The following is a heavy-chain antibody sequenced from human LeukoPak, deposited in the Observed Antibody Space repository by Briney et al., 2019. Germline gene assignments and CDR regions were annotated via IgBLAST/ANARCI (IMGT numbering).Heavy chain of an antibody. CDR3: ARDRCDYDILTGYCYYYGMDV. D-gene: IGHD3-9*01. Sequence: GGSLRLSCAVSGFTVSRNYMSWVRQVPGKGLEWVSSISSSSSYIYYADSVKGRFTISRDNAKNSLYLQMNSLRAEDTAVYYCARDRCDYDILTGYCYYYGMDVWGQGTTVTVSS. CDR2: ISSSSSYI. J-gene: IGHJ6*02. V-gene: IGHV3-21*01. CDR1: GFTVSRNY.